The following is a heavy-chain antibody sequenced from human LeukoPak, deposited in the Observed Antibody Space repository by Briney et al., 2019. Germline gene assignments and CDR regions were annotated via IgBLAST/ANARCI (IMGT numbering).Heavy chain of an antibody. J-gene: IGHJ6*02. CDR2: VNSNGSST. Sequence: HPGGSLRLSCAASGFTFTSYWMHWVRQAPGKGLVWVSRVNSNGSSTTYADSVKGRFTISRDNAKNTLYLQMNSLRAEDTAVYYCARGCYYGMDVWGQGTLVTVFS. CDR1: GFTFTSYW. CDR3: ARGCYYGMDV. V-gene: IGHV3-74*01.